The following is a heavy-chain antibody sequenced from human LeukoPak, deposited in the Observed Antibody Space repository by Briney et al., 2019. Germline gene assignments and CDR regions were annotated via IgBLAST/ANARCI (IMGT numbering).Heavy chain of an antibody. CDR3: ARDRGAASLGAFDI. V-gene: IGHV3-21*01. D-gene: IGHD3-3*02. Sequence: PGGSLRLSCAASGFTFSSYSMNWVRQAPGKGLEWVSSISSSSSYIYYADSVKGRFTISRDNAKNSLYLQTNSLRAEDTAVYYCARDRGAASLGAFDIWGQGTMVTVSS. CDR2: ISSSSSYI. J-gene: IGHJ3*02. CDR1: GFTFSSYS.